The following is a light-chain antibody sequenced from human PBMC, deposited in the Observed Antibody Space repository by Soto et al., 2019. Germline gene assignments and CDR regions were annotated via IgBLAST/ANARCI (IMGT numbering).Light chain of an antibody. CDR2: EVT. J-gene: IGLJ2*01. Sequence: QSALTQPRSVSGSPGQSVTISCTGTRSDVGSYNSIAWYQQHPDKAPRVVIFEVTKRPSGISDRFSGSKSGYTASLTISGLQAEDEADYFCFSYAGNSIWLFGGGTKLTVL. V-gene: IGLV2-23*02. CDR1: RSDVGSYNS. CDR3: FSYAGNSIWL.